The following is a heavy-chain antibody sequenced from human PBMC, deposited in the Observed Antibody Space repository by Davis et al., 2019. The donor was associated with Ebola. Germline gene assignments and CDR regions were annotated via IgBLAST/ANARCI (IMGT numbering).Heavy chain of an antibody. CDR3: ARVSTVTNRKLDV. J-gene: IGHJ6*02. D-gene: IGHD4-17*01. V-gene: IGHV4-59*12. CDR1: GGSISSYY. Sequence: SETLSLTCTVSGGSISSYYWSWIRQPPGKGLEWIGYIYYSGSTYYNPSLKSRITISVDTSKNQFSLKLSSVTAADTAVYYCARVSTVTNRKLDVWGQGTTVTVSS. CDR2: IYYSGST.